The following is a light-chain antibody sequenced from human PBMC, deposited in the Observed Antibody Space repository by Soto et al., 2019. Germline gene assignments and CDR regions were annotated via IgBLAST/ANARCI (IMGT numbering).Light chain of an antibody. CDR3: QQYNDWPPYT. Sequence: EIVLTQSPATLSSFPGDRVTLSCRASQAVNTRLAWYQHRPGQAPRLLIYLASNRAAGVPARFSGSGSGTDFTLTISDVEPEDFAVYYCQQYNDWPPYTFGQGTKLEIK. CDR1: QAVNTR. J-gene: IGKJ2*01. V-gene: IGKV3-11*01. CDR2: LAS.